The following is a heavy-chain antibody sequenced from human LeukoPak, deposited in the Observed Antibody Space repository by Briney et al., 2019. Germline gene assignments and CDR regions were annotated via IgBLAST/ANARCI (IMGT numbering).Heavy chain of an antibody. CDR3: ARYVPVKTGPTRASFDY. J-gene: IGHJ4*02. Sequence: PSETLSLTCSVYGGSFSDYDWSWVRQAPGRGLQWIGEINQSGATNCDPSLKSRVTMSIDTSKSQFSLSLRSVTAADTAVYFCARYVPVKTGPTRASFDYWGQGILVTVSS. CDR2: INQSGAT. CDR1: GGSFSDYD. V-gene: IGHV4-34*01. D-gene: IGHD1-1*01.